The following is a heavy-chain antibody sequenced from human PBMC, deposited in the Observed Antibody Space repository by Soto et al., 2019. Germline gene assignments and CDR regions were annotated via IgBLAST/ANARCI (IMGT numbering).Heavy chain of an antibody. CDR3: AKKRWNLPNGMDV. J-gene: IGHJ6*02. V-gene: IGHV3-23*01. Sequence: GSLRLSCAASGFTFSSDAMSWVRQAPGKGLEWVSAISGSGGSTYYADSVKGRFTISRDNSKNTLYLQMNSLRAEDTAVYYCAKKRWNLPNGMDVWGQGTTVTVS. D-gene: IGHD1-1*01. CDR2: ISGSGGST. CDR1: GFTFSSDA.